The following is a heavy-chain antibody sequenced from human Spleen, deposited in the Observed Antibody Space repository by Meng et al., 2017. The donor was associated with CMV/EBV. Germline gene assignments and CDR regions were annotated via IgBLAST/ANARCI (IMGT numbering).Heavy chain of an antibody. Sequence: GGSLRLSCAASGFTFSDYYMSWIRQAPGKGLEWVSYISSSGSTIYYADSVKGRFTVSRDNVRNSLYLQMNSLRAEDTAIYYCVRDKADGYSQSDAFDIWGQGTMVTVSS. CDR1: GFTFSDYY. D-gene: IGHD5-24*01. CDR3: VRDKADGYSQSDAFDI. V-gene: IGHV3-11*04. J-gene: IGHJ3*02. CDR2: ISSSGSTI.